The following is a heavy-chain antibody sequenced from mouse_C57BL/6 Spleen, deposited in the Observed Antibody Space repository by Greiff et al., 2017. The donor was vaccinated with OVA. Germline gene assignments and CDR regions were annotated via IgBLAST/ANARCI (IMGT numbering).Heavy chain of an antibody. Sequence: VQLKESGAELVRPGTSVKVSCKASGYAFTNYLIEWVKQRPGQGLEWIGVINPGSGGTNYNEKFKGKATLTADKSSSTAYMQLSSLTSEDSAVYFCARERGGYYVQFDYWGQGTTLTVSS. CDR2: INPGSGGT. D-gene: IGHD2-3*01. CDR3: ARERGGYYVQFDY. V-gene: IGHV1-54*01. CDR1: GYAFTNYL. J-gene: IGHJ2*01.